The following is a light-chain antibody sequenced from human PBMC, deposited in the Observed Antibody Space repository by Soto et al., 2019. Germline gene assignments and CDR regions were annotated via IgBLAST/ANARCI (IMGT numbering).Light chain of an antibody. J-gene: IGKJ1*01. CDR1: QSVSNN. CDR2: DAS. CDR3: QQYNNWPRT. V-gene: IGKV3D-15*01. Sequence: EIVLTQSPGTLSLSPGERATLSCRASQSVSNNYLAWYQQKPGQAPRLLIYDASNRATGIPARFSGSGFGTEFTLTISSLQSEDFAVYYCQQYNNWPRTFGQGTKVDIK.